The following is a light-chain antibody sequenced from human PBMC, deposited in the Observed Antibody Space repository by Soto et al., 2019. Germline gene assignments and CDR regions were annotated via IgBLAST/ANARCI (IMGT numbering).Light chain of an antibody. CDR3: QQYGSSRT. J-gene: IGKJ1*01. CDR2: GAS. Sequence: EIVLTQSPGTLSLSPGERATLSCRASQSVSRSYLAWYQQKPGQAPRLLIYGASSRATGIPDRFSGSGSGTDFTLTISRLEPEDFAVYYCQQYGSSRTFGQGTKVVIK. CDR1: QSVSRSY. V-gene: IGKV3-20*01.